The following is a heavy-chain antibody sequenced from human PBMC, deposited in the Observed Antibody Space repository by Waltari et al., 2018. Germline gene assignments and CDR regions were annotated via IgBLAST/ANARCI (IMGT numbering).Heavy chain of an antibody. Sequence: VQLVESGGDLVKPGGSLRLSCAASGFAVSTGSMTWIRKSPGKGLDFVSVLYSNNNAYYLDSVEGRFTVSRDNSKNTLYLHMNNLRREDSAVYYCAKDRASSGAWDYVDHWGQGTLVTVSS. CDR3: AKDRASSGAWDYVDH. D-gene: IGHD3-10*02. CDR1: GFAVSTGS. V-gene: IGHV3-66*01. CDR2: LYSNNNA. J-gene: IGHJ4*02.